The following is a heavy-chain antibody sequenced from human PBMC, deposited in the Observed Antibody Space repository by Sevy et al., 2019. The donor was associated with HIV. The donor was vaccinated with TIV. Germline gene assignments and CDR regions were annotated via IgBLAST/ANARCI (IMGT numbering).Heavy chain of an antibody. D-gene: IGHD6-19*01. J-gene: IGHJ4*02. Sequence: GGSLRLSCAASGFTFGTYAMSWVRQAPGKGLEWVSTISGSGGRTYYADSVKGRFTISRDNSKNTLYLQMNSLRAEDTAVYYCTRDAGYSTDWYPSNYWGQGTLVTVSS. CDR3: TRDAGYSTDWYPSNY. CDR1: GFTFGTYA. V-gene: IGHV3-23*01. CDR2: ISGSGGRT.